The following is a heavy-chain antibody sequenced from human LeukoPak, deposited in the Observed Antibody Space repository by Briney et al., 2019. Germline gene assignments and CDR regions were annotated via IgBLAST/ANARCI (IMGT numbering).Heavy chain of an antibody. Sequence: PGGSLRLSCAASGFSFSTYNVHWVRQAPGEGLEWVAVISYDRTNEFYANSVKGRFTTSRDNSKSTLYLQMNSLRAEDTAVYYCAREYISGWYDYWGQGTLVTVSS. CDR3: AREYISGWYDY. CDR1: GFSFSTYN. CDR2: ISYDRTNE. V-gene: IGHV3-30-3*01. J-gene: IGHJ4*02. D-gene: IGHD6-19*01.